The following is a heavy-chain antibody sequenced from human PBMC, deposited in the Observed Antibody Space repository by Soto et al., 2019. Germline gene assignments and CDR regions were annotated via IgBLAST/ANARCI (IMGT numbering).Heavy chain of an antibody. J-gene: IGHJ6*02. CDR1: GFTFSSYS. CDR2: ISSSSSTI. CDR3: ARAYMVRGVTTVVSGMDV. V-gene: IGHV3-48*02. D-gene: IGHD3-10*01. Sequence: GGSLRLSCAVSGFTFSSYSMNWVRQAPGKALEWVSYISSSSSTIYYADSVKGRFTISRDNAKNSLYLQMNSLRDEDTAVYYCARAYMVRGVTTVVSGMDVWGQGTTVTVSS.